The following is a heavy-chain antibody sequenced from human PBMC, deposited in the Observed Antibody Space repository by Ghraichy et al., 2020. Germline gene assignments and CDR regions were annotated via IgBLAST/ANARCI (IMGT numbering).Heavy chain of an antibody. CDR3: AITTGDYRYYYGMDV. V-gene: IGHV4-34*01. Sequence: SETLSLTCAVYGGSFSGYYWSWIRQPPGKGLEWIGEINHSGSTNYNPSLKSRVTISVDTSKNQFSLKLSSVTAADTAVYYCAITTGDYRYYYGMDVWGQGTTVTVSS. J-gene: IGHJ6*02. CDR2: INHSGST. D-gene: IGHD4-17*01. CDR1: GGSFSGYY.